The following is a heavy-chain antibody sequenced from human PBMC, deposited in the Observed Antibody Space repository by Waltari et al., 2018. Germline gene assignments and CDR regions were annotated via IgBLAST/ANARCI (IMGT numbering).Heavy chain of an antibody. V-gene: IGHV4-30-4*08. CDR2: ILHTGST. CDR1: GGSISSGDYY. J-gene: IGHJ6*02. Sequence: QVQLQESGPGLVKPSQTLSLTCTVSGGSISSGDYYWSWIRQTPGKGLEGIGYILHTGSTYYYPSLKMRVTISVDPSKNQFSLKLSSVTAADTAVYYCARAAKGLRPSYYYYYGMDVWGQGTTVTVSS. CDR3: ARAAKGLRPSYYYYYGMDV. D-gene: IGHD4-17*01.